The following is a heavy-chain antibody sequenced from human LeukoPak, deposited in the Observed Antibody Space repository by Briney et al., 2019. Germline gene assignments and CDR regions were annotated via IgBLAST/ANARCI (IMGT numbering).Heavy chain of an antibody. J-gene: IGHJ4*01. D-gene: IGHD2-15*01. Sequence: SETLSLTRTVSGDSINRYLWTWIRQPAGRGLEWIGRIYDSGTTNYKPSLKRRVSMSVETPKNQFSLRLSSVTAADTAVYYCARQSDSGGYFEYWGQGIRVTVSS. V-gene: IGHV4-4*07. CDR3: ARQSDSGGYFEY. CDR2: IYDSGTT. CDR1: GDSINRYL.